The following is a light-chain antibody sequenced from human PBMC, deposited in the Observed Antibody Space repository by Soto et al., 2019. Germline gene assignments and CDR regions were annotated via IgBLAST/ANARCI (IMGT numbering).Light chain of an antibody. Sequence: QSVLTQPPSASGTPGQRVTISCSGSSSNIGSNFIYWYQQLPGTAPKLLIYRNNERPSGVPDRSSGSKSGTSASLAISGLRSEDEADYHCAAWDDSLSGVVFGGGTQLTVL. J-gene: IGLJ2*01. CDR1: SSNIGSNF. CDR3: AAWDDSLSGVV. CDR2: RNN. V-gene: IGLV1-47*01.